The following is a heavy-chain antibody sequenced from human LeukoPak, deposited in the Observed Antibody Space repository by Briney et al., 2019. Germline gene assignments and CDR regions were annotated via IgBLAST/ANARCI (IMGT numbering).Heavy chain of an antibody. CDR1: GDSISSGDYY. CDR2: IYYSGST. D-gene: IGHD2-15*01. V-gene: IGHV4-30-4*08. CDR3: ARDRGSSGVDC. J-gene: IGHJ4*02. Sequence: PSETLSLTCTVSGDSISSGDYYWSWIRQPPGKGLEWIGYIYYSGSTSYNPSLKSRVTISGDTSKNQFSLKLSSVTAADTAVDYCARDRGSSGVDCWGQGTLVTVSS.